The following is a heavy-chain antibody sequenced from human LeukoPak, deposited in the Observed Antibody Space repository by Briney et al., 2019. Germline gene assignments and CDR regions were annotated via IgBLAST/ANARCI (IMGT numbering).Heavy chain of an antibody. J-gene: IGHJ4*02. CDR1: GCSLRGYF. Sequence: SETLSLTCRVSGCSLRGYFWGLVRQAPGQGLGWISYIYYSGSTNYNPSLKSRVIISRDTSKNQFSLNLSPVAAADTAVYYCARGYTDGWLIGYWGQGTLVTVSS. V-gene: IGHV4-59*08. D-gene: IGHD6-19*01. CDR3: ARGYTDGWLIGY. CDR2: IYYSGST.